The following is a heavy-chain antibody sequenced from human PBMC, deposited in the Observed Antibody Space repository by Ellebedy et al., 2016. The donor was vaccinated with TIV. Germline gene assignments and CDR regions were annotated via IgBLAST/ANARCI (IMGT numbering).Heavy chain of an antibody. CDR1: GYTFTSYD. CDR2: INPNSGGT. D-gene: IGHD3-16*02. Sequence: ASVKVSXXASGYTFTSYDINWVRQAPGQGLEWMGWINPNSGGTNYAQKFQGWVTMTRDTSISTAYMELSRLRSDDTAVYYCARGRLEGYVWGSYPGGYWGQGTLVTVSS. V-gene: IGHV1-2*04. J-gene: IGHJ4*02. CDR3: ARGRLEGYVWGSYPGGY.